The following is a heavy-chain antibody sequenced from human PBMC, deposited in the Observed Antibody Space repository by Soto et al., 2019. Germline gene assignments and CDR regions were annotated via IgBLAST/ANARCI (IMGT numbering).Heavy chain of an antibody. Sequence: EVRLEQSGGGLVQLGGSLRLSCAASLFIVSDNYMSWVRQAPGKGLEWVSLIYSGGGTDYAESVKGRFTISRDNSKNTLYLQMNSLKAEDTGIYYCATRMTTAPYWGQGTVVTVSS. CDR1: LFIVSDNY. D-gene: IGHD4-17*01. V-gene: IGHV3-66*01. J-gene: IGHJ4*02. CDR3: ATRMTTAPY. CDR2: IYSGGGT.